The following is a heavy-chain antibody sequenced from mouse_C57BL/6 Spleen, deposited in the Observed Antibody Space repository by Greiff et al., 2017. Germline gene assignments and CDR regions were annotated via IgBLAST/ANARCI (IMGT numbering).Heavy chain of an antibody. V-gene: IGHV1-82*01. J-gene: IGHJ2*01. Sequence: QVQLQQSGPELVKPGASVKISCKASGYAFSSSWMNWVKQRPGKGLEWIGRIYPGDGDTNYNGKFKGKATLTADKSSSTAYMQLSSLTSEDSAVYFCAREAYDCFWFDYWGQGTTLSVAS. CDR3: AREAYDCFWFDY. CDR2: IYPGDGDT. CDR1: GYAFSSSW. D-gene: IGHD2-12*01.